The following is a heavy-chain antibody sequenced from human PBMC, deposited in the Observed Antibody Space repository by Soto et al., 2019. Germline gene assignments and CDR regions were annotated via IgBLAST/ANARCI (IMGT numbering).Heavy chain of an antibody. CDR1: GYTFTSYD. D-gene: IGHD3-10*01. CDR2: MNPNSGNT. Sequence: ASVKVSCKAYGYTFTSYDINWVRQATGQGLEWMGWMNPNSGNTGYAQKFQGRVTMTRNTSISTAYMELSSLRSEDTAVYYCARGGAHRYGMDVWGQGTTVTVSS. V-gene: IGHV1-8*01. J-gene: IGHJ6*02. CDR3: ARGGAHRYGMDV.